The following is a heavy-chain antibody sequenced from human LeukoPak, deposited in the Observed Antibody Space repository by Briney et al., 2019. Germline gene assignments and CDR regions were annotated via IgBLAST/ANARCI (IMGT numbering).Heavy chain of an antibody. Sequence: GGSLRLSCAASGFTFSSYEMKWVRQAPGKGLEWISYISPDGSTIDYADSVKGRFTISRGNAENSLYLQMNSLRDEDTAVYYCARDRYALQYWGQGTLVTVSS. D-gene: IGHD5-12*01. CDR1: GFTFSSYE. CDR2: ISPDGSTI. J-gene: IGHJ1*01. V-gene: IGHV3-48*03. CDR3: ARDRYALQY.